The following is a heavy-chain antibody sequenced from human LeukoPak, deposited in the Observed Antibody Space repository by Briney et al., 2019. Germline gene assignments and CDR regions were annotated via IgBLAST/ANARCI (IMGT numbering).Heavy chain of an antibody. CDR1: GGSINSGSYS. D-gene: IGHD3-3*01. V-gene: IGHV4-30-2*01. CDR2: IFHTGST. J-gene: IGHJ4*02. Sequence: SETLSLTCAVPGGSINSGSYSWSWIRQPPGKGLEWIGYIFHTGSTYYNPSLKSRVTISVDRSKNQFSLKLSSVTAADTAVYFCARAVSGNQFDYWGQGALVAVSS. CDR3: ARAVSGNQFDY.